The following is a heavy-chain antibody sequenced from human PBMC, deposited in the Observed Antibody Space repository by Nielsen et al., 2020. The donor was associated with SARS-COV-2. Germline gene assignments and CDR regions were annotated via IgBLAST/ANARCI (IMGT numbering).Heavy chain of an antibody. J-gene: IGHJ4*02. CDR1: GYTFTSYD. CDR3: ASHYYDSSGFLWAPDY. V-gene: IGHV1-2*02. CDR2: INPNSGGT. D-gene: IGHD3-22*01. Sequence: ASVKLSCKASGYTFTSYDINWVRQATGQGLEWMGWINPNSGGTNYAQKFQGRVTMTRDTSISTAYMELSRLRSDDTAVYYCASHYYDSSGFLWAPDYWGQGTLVTVSS.